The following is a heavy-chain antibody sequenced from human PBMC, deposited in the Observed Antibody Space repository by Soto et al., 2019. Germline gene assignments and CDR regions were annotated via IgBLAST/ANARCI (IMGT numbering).Heavy chain of an antibody. CDR1: GFTFSSYA. CDR2: ISGSGGDT. V-gene: IGHV3-23*01. J-gene: IGHJ4*02. CDR3: AKDQNYYDNRPTDY. Sequence: GGSLRLSCAVSGFTFSSYAMSWVRQAPGKGLEWVSAISGSGGDTNYADSVKGRFTISRDNSKNTLYLQMNSLRAEDTAVYYCAKDQNYYDNRPTDYWGQGTPVTLSS. D-gene: IGHD3-22*01.